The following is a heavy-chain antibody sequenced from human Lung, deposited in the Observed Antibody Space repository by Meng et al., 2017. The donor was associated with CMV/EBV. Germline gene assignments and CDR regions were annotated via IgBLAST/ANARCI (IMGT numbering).Heavy chain of an antibody. CDR3: AIDHDYDFWSGYVDY. CDR1: VFTFSSYA. J-gene: IGHJ4*02. CDR2: ISSNGGST. Sequence: CTHSVFTFSSYAMHWVRQAPGKGLEYVSAISSNGGSTYYADSVKGRFTISRDNSKNTLYLQMGSLRAEDMAVYYCAIDHDYDFWSGYVDYWGQGXLVTVSS. V-gene: IGHV3-64*02. D-gene: IGHD3-3*01.